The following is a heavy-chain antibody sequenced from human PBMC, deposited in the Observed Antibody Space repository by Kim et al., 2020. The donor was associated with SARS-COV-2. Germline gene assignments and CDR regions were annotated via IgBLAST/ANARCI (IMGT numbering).Heavy chain of an antibody. CDR3: ARRTLHGSTYYFDY. Sequence: GGSLRLSCAASGCTLSSYWMHWVRQAPGKGLVWVSRINGDGTTINYADSVKGRFTISRDNAKNTLFMQMNSLRAEDTAVYYCARRTLHGSTYYFDYWGQGTLVTVSS. V-gene: IGHV3-74*01. CDR1: GCTLSSYW. CDR2: INGDGTTI. J-gene: IGHJ4*02. D-gene: IGHD3-10*01.